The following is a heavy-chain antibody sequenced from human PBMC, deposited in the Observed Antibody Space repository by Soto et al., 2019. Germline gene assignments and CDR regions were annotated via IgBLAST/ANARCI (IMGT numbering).Heavy chain of an antibody. J-gene: IGHJ4*02. V-gene: IGHV4-61*01. CDR2: VYYSGNT. CDR1: GGSISSSSYY. D-gene: IGHD3-9*01. Sequence: SETLSLTCTVSGGSISSSSYYWGWIRQPPGKGLEWIGYVYYSGNTNYNPSLKSRVTISVDTSKNQFSLKLGSVTAADTAVYYCARDLTGTPVYWGQGTLVT. CDR3: ARDLTGTPVY.